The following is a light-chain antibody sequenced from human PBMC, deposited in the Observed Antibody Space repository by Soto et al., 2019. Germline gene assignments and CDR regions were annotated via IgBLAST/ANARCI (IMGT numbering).Light chain of an antibody. V-gene: IGLV2-14*03. Sequence: QSVLTQPASVSGSPGQSITISCTGTSNDVGSYDYVSWYQQHPGKAPKLMIYDVFNRPSGVSSRFSGSKSGNTASLTISGLQADDEAAYYCRSYTTSSTVVFGGGTQLTVL. CDR2: DVF. CDR1: SNDVGSYDY. CDR3: RSYTTSSTVV. J-gene: IGLJ2*01.